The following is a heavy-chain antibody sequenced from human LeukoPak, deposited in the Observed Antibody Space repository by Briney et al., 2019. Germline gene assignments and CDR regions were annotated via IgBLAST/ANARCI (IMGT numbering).Heavy chain of an antibody. D-gene: IGHD4-17*01. CDR3: ARVFPYTVTTLGY. V-gene: IGHV3-23*01. CDR2: ISGSGGST. J-gene: IGHJ4*02. CDR1: GFTFSSYG. Sequence: GGTLRLSCAASGFTFSSYGMSWVRQAPGKGLEWVSAISGSGGSTYYADSVKGRFTIPRDNAKNTLYLQMNSLRVEDTAVYYCARVFPYTVTTLGYWGRGTLVTVSS.